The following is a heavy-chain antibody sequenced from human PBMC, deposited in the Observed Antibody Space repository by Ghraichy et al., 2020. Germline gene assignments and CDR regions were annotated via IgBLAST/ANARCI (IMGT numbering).Heavy chain of an antibody. V-gene: IGHV4-4*07. J-gene: IGHJ5*02. Sequence: SETLSLTCTVSGGSISSYYWSWIRQPAGKGLEWIGRIYTSGSTNYNPSLKSRVTMSVDTSKNQFSLKLSSVTASDTAVYYCARYLSEDLGYCSSTSCPRRWFDPWGQGTLVTVSS. D-gene: IGHD2-2*01. CDR3: ARYLSEDLGYCSSTSCPRRWFDP. CDR2: IYTSGST. CDR1: GGSISSYY.